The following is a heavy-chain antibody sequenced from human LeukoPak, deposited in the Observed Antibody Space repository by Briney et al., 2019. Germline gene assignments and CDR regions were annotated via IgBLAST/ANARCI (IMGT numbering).Heavy chain of an antibody. CDR1: GGTFTSYA. V-gene: IGHV1-69*13. J-gene: IGHJ4*02. CDR2: IIPFFGTA. Sequence: GASVKVSCKASGGTFTSYAISWVRQAPGQGLEWMGGIIPFFGTANYAQKFQGRVTITADESTSTAYMELSSLRSEDTAVYYCAAGYSYGYGDYWGQGTLVTVSS. CDR3: AAGYSYGYGDY. D-gene: IGHD5-18*01.